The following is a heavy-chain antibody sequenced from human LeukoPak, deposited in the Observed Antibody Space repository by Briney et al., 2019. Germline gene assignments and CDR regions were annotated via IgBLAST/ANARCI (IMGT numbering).Heavy chain of an antibody. Sequence: GGSLRLSCAASGLAFSSYWMSWVREAPGKGLEWVANIKQDGSEKYYVDSVKGRFTISRDNASNSLSLQMNSLRAEATAIYYCPSGRQLGYWGQGTLVTVSS. D-gene: IGHD3-16*01. CDR1: GLAFSSYW. CDR3: PSGRQLGY. J-gene: IGHJ4*02. V-gene: IGHV3-7*01. CDR2: IKQDGSEK.